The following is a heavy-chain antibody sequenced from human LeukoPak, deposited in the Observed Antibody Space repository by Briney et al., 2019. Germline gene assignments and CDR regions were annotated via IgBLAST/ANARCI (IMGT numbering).Heavy chain of an antibody. J-gene: IGHJ4*02. V-gene: IGHV1-18*01. CDR3: DTSVVWVIYRNFDY. CDR2: ISAYNGNT. Sequence: ASVKVSCKASGYTFTSYAMNWVRQAPGQGLEWMGWISAYNGNTNYAQKLQGRVTMTTDTSTSTAYMELRSLRSDDTAVYYCDTSVVWVIYRNFDYWGQGTLVTVSA. D-gene: IGHD3-16*02. CDR1: GYTFTSYA.